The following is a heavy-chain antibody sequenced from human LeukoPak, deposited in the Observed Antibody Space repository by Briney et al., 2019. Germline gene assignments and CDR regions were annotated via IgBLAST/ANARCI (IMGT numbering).Heavy chain of an antibody. V-gene: IGHV3-49*04. J-gene: IGHJ4*02. D-gene: IGHD4-17*01. Sequence: PGGSLRLSCTASGFNVGDYGLSWVRQAPGKGLEWIGFIRRRANDGTTEYATSVKGRFTISRDDSKSIAYLQMNGLQTEDTAPYYCTRADGDYDHHFFDYWGQGTQVIVSS. CDR2: IRRRANDGTT. CDR1: GFNVGDYG. CDR3: TRADGDYDHHFFDY.